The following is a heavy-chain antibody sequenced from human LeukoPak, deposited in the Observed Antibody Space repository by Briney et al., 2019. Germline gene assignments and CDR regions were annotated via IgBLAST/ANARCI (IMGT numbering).Heavy chain of an antibody. D-gene: IGHD2-15*01. CDR2: IVVGSGNT. CDR3: XXXXXGYSYNNFDY. V-gene: IGHV1-58*02. CDR1: GFTFTSSA. J-gene: IGHJ4*02. Sequence: AASVKVSCKASGFTFTSSAMQWVRQARGQRLEWIGWIVVGSGNTNYAQKFQERVTITRDMSTSTAYMELSSLRSEDTAVYYCXXXXXGYSYNNFDYWGQGTLVTVSS.